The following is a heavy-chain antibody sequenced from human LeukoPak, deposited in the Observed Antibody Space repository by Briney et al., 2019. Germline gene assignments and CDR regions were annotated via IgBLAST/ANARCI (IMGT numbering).Heavy chain of an antibody. CDR2: IAGDGAST. Sequence: GGSLRLSCAASGLTFSNYAMTWVRQAPGKGLEWVSTIAGDGASTYYADSVKGRFTISRDNSKNTLYLQMNSLRAEDTAVYYCAKDIAAPLPGDYWGQGTLVTVSS. CDR1: GLTFSNYA. V-gene: IGHV3-23*01. J-gene: IGHJ4*02. D-gene: IGHD6-6*01. CDR3: AKDIAAPLPGDY.